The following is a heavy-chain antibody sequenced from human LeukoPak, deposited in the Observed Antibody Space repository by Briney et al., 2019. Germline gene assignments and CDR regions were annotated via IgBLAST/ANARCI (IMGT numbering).Heavy chain of an antibody. V-gene: IGHV4-34*01. CDR1: GGSFSGYY. D-gene: IGHD6-19*01. J-gene: IGHJ4*02. Sequence: SETLSLTCAVYGGSFSGYYWSWIRQPPGKGLEWIGEINHSGSTNYNPSLKSRVTISVDTSKNQFSLKLSSVTAADTAVYYCARDKRGYSSGGLDYWGQGTLVTVSS. CDR2: INHSGST. CDR3: ARDKRGYSSGGLDY.